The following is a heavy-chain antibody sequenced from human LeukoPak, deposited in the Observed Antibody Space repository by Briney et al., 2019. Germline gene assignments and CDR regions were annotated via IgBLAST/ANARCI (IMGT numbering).Heavy chain of an antibody. CDR3: ARGPPTYDSSGYPLDY. J-gene: IGHJ4*02. CDR2: MNPNSGNT. CDR1: GYTFTSYD. Sequence: ASVKVSCKASGYTFTSYDINWVRQATGQGLEWMGWMNPNSGNTGYAQKFQGRVTMARNTSISTAYMELSSLRSEDTAVYYCARGPPTYDSSGYPLDYWGQGTLVTVSS. V-gene: IGHV1-8*01. D-gene: IGHD3-22*01.